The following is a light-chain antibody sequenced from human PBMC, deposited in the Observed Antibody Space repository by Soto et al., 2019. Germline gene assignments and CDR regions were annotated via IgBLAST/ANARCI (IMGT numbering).Light chain of an antibody. Sequence: EIVMTQSPVTLCVSPGDRATLSCRASQSVNSNLAWYQQKPGQTPKLLIYVASTRATGIPARFSGSGSGTELTLTISSLQSEDFAVYYCQQYNVWPLTFGGGTKVEFK. J-gene: IGKJ4*01. CDR2: VAS. CDR3: QQYNVWPLT. CDR1: QSVNSN. V-gene: IGKV3-15*01.